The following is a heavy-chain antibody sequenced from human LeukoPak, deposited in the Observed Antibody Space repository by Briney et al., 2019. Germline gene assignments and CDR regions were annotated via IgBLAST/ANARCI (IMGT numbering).Heavy chain of an antibody. D-gene: IGHD3-22*01. J-gene: IGHJ4*02. Sequence: SGGSLRLSCVASGFPLSNYAMSWVRQVPGKGLEWVSATSSSDDGTYYADSVRGRFTISRDNSKNTLYLQMNRLRAEDTAVYYCAKDSVIVVVITTLFDYWGQGTLVTVSS. V-gene: IGHV3-23*01. CDR2: TSSSDDGT. CDR1: GFPLSNYA. CDR3: AKDSVIVVVITTLFDY.